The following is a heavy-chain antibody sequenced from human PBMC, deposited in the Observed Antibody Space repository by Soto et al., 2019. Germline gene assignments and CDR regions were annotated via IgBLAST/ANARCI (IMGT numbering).Heavy chain of an antibody. J-gene: IGHJ6*02. CDR3: AKDPGGYYYGIDV. Sequence: EVQLLESGGGLVQPGGCLRLCCAASGFTFSSYAMNWVRQAPGKGLEWVSAISGSGGSTCYADTVKGRFTISRDNSKNTLYLQMNSLRAEDTAVYYGAKDPGGYYYGIDVWGQGTTVTVSS. D-gene: IGHD3-16*01. CDR2: ISGSGGST. CDR1: GFTFSSYA. V-gene: IGHV3-23*01.